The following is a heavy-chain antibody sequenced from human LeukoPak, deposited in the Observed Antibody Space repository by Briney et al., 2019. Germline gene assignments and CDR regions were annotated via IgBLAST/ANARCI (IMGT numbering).Heavy chain of an antibody. CDR3: ARNLAARPSLGIDY. J-gene: IGHJ4*02. Sequence: ASVKVSCKASGYTFTSYGISWVRQAPGQGLEWMGWINAYNGNTNYAQKFQGRVTMTTDTSTSTAYMELRSLRSDDTVVYYCARNLAARPSLGIDYWGQGTLVTVSS. V-gene: IGHV1-18*01. CDR2: INAYNGNT. CDR1: GYTFTSYG. D-gene: IGHD6-6*01.